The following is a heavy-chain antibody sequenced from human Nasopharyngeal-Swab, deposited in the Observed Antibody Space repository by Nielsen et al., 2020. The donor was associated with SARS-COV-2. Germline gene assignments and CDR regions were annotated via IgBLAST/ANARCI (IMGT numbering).Heavy chain of an antibody. D-gene: IGHD3-10*01. CDR2: IYYSGGT. CDR1: GGSVSSGSYY. J-gene: IGHJ6*02. Sequence: SETLSLTCTVSGGSVSSGSYYWSWIRQPPGKGLEWIGYIYYSGGTNYNPSLKSRVTISVDTSKNQFSLKLSSVTAADTAVYYCARDHYGSGSPSMDVWGQGTTVTVSS. CDR3: ARDHYGSGSPSMDV. V-gene: IGHV4-61*01.